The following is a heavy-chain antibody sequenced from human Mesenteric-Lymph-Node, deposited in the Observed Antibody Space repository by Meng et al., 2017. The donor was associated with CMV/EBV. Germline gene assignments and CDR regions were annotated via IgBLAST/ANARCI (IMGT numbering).Heavy chain of an antibody. CDR3: ARDRSRGYCISGRCHGDFSFDY. V-gene: IGHV3-74*01. J-gene: IGHJ4*02. D-gene: IGHD2-15*01. CDR2: INSDGSDT. Sequence: YWIHWVRQVPGKGLVWVSRINSDGSDTAYADSVRGRFTISRDNAENTVYLQMNSLRAGDTAVYYCARDRSRGYCISGRCHGDFSFDYWGQGALVTVSS. CDR1: YW.